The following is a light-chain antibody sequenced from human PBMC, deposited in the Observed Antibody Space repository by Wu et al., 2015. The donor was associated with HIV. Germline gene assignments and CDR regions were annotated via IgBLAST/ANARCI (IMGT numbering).Light chain of an antibody. V-gene: IGKV3-20*01. CDR3: QHYDPSSPWT. CDR2: GAS. J-gene: IGKJ1*01. CDR1: QSVSSSY. Sequence: EIVLTQSPGTLSLSPGERATLSCRASQSVSSSYLAWYQQKPGQAPRLLIYGASSRATGIPDRFSGSGSGTDFTLTISRLEPEDFAVYYCQHYDPSSPWTFGPGTRVEIK.